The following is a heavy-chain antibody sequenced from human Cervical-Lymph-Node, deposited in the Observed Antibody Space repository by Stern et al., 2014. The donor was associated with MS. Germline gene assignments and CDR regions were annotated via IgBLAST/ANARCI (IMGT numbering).Heavy chain of an antibody. Sequence: VQLVESGPGLVKPSETLSLTCTVSGGSISSYYWSWIRQPPGKGLEWIGYIYYSGSTNYNPSLKSRVTISVDTSKNQFSLKLSSVTAADTAVYYCAREALSIAAERAFDIWGQGTMVTVSS. CDR2: IYYSGST. V-gene: IGHV4-59*01. J-gene: IGHJ3*02. CDR3: AREALSIAAERAFDI. CDR1: GGSISSYY. D-gene: IGHD6-6*01.